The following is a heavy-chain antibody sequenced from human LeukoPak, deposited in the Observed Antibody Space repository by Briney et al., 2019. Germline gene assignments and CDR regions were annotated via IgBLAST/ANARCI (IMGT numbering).Heavy chain of an antibody. V-gene: IGHV3-7*02. D-gene: IGHD3-10*02. CDR1: GLTFSRYW. CDR3: ATTMWDEGAFDI. Sequence: GGSLRLSCAASGLTFSRYWMSWVRQAPGKGLEWVANIKQDGSEKYYVDSVKGRFTISRDNAKNSLFLQMNSLRAEDTAVYYCATTMWDEGAFDIWGQGTMVTVSS. CDR2: IKQDGSEK. J-gene: IGHJ3*02.